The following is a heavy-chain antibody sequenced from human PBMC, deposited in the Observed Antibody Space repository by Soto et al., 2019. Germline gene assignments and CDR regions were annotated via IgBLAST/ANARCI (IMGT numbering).Heavy chain of an antibody. D-gene: IGHD4-17*01. CDR3: ARVSKGAGDYQRFDY. V-gene: IGHV4-34*01. J-gene: IGHJ4*02. CDR2: INHSGST. Sequence: QVQLQQWGAGLLKPSETLSLTCAVYGGSFSGYYWSWIRQPPGKGLEWIGEINHSGSTNYNPSLKSRVTISVDTSKNQFSLKLSSVTAADTAVYYCARVSKGAGDYQRFDYWGQGTLVTVSS. CDR1: GGSFSGYY.